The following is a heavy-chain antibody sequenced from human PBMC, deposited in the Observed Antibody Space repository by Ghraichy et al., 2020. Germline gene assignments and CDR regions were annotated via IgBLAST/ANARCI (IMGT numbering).Heavy chain of an antibody. Sequence: ESLNISCAASGFSVSDNFINWVRQAPGKGLEWVSVIYSGETTYYADSVKGRFTVSRDNSKNTVYLHMNSLRAEDTAVYYCARELMIGYCASGSCYSGLDYWGQGTLVTVSS. D-gene: IGHD2-15*01. CDR2: IYSGETT. J-gene: IGHJ4*02. CDR3: ARELMIGYCASGSCYSGLDY. CDR1: GFSVSDNF. V-gene: IGHV3-53*01.